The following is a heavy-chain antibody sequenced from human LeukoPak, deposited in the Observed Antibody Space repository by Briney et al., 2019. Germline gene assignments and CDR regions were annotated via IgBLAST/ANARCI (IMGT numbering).Heavy chain of an antibody. Sequence: GGSLRLSCAASGFTFSSYWMSWVRQAPGKGLEWVANIKQDGSEKYYVDSVKGRFTISRDNAKNSLYLQMNSLRAGDTAVYYCARDRVAAAGTNWFDPWGQGTLVTVSS. CDR1: GFTFSSYW. CDR3: ARDRVAAAGTNWFDP. V-gene: IGHV3-7*03. CDR2: IKQDGSEK. D-gene: IGHD6-13*01. J-gene: IGHJ5*02.